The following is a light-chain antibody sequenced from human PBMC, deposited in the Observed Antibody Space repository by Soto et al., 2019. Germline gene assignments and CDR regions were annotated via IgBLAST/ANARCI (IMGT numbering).Light chain of an antibody. J-gene: IGLJ3*02. CDR2: EVS. CDR1: SSDVSGYNY. Sequence: QSALTQPASVSGSPGQSITISCTGTSSDVSGYNYVSWYQQHPGKAPKLMIYEVSHRPSGVSNRFSGSKSGNTASLTISGLQAEDEADYYCSSYTTTSTWVFGGGTQLTVL. CDR3: SSYTTTSTWV. V-gene: IGLV2-14*01.